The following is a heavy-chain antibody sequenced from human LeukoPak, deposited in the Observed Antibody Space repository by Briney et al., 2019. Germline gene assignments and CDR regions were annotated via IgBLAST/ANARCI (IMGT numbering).Heavy chain of an antibody. Sequence: GGSLRLSCAASGFTFSSSWMSWVRQAPGRGLEWVGNIKHDGKEKHYVDSVKGRFTISRDNAQNSLYLQMNGLRAEDTAVYYCGRDPYSSTWSYGMDVWGQGTTVTVSS. CDR2: IKHDGKEK. V-gene: IGHV3-7*05. J-gene: IGHJ6*02. CDR1: GFTFSSSW. CDR3: GRDPYSSTWSYGMDV. D-gene: IGHD2/OR15-2a*01.